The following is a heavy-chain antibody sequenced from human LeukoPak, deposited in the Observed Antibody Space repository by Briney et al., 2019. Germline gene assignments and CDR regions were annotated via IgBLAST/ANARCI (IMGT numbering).Heavy chain of an antibody. CDR3: ARWGGARQYYYDY. Sequence: HPGGSLRLSCAVSGFILSEYGFHWVRQAPGKGLEWVAVTRFYGSIKQYADSVNGRFTISRDDSKNSLYPQMNFLKSENTAVYYCARWGGARQYYYDYWGQGTLVTVSS. CDR2: TRFYGSIK. J-gene: IGHJ4*02. D-gene: IGHD3-10*01. CDR1: GFILSEYG. V-gene: IGHV3-33*01.